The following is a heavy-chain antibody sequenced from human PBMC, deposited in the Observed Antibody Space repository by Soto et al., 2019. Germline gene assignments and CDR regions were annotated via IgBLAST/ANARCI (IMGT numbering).Heavy chain of an antibody. V-gene: IGHV4-59*11. CDR1: GGSISGHY. D-gene: IGHD6-19*01. CDR2: IFYTGST. Sequence: SETLSLTCTVSGGSISGHYWIWIRQSPGKRLEWIGYIFYTGSTNYNPSLKSRVTLSADTSKNQFSLRLSSVTAADTAMYYCARVGSSGWSPDYWGQGTLVTVSS. CDR3: ARVGSSGWSPDY. J-gene: IGHJ4*02.